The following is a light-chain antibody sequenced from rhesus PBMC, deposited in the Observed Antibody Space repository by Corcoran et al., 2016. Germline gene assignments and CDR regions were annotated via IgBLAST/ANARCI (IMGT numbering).Light chain of an antibody. Sequence: DIQMTQSPSSLSASVGDRVTVTCRASQGINKELSWYQQKPGKAPTLLIYAASNLQTGVSSRFSGSGAGKDYTLTISSLQPADVATYYCLQDYTTPWTFGQGTKVEIK. CDR1: QGINKE. J-gene: IGKJ1*01. CDR2: AAS. CDR3: LQDYTTPWT. V-gene: IGKV1-94*01.